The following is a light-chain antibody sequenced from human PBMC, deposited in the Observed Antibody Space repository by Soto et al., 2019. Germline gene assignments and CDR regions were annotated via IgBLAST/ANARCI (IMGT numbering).Light chain of an antibody. J-gene: IGKJ1*01. V-gene: IGKV3-20*01. Sequence: EIVLKPAPGTLSLSPGERATLSCRASQSVSSNYLAWYQQKPGQAPRLLIYGASSRTTGIPDRFSGSGSGTDFTLTITRLEPEDFAVYYCQQYGSSPWTFGQGTKVAIK. CDR1: QSVSSNY. CDR2: GAS. CDR3: QQYGSSPWT.